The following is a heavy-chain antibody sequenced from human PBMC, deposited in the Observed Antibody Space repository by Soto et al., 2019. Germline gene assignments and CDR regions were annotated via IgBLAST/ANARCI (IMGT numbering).Heavy chain of an antibody. CDR2: ISSSSSYI. CDR1: GFTFSSYS. CDR3: ARDPPFDCSEGRGGY. Sequence: EVQLVESGGGLVKPGGSLRLSCAASGFTFSSYSMNWVRQAPGKGLEWVSSISSSSSYIYYADSVKGRFTISRDNAKNSLYLQMNSLRAEDTAVYYCARDPPFDCSEGRGGYWGQGTLVTVSS. V-gene: IGHV3-21*01. J-gene: IGHJ4*02. D-gene: IGHD2-15*01.